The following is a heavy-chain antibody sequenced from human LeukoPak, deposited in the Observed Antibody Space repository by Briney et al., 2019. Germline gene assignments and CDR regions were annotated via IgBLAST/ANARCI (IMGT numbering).Heavy chain of an antibody. D-gene: IGHD1-26*01. CDR2: INHSGST. J-gene: IGHJ5*02. V-gene: IGHV4-34*01. CDR1: GGSFSGYY. Sequence: SETLSLTCAVYGGSFSGYYWSWIRQPPGKGLEWIGEINHSGSTNYNPSLKSRVTISVDTSKNQFSLKLSSVTAADTAVYYCARGAVGATVRGAWFDPWGQGTLVTVSS. CDR3: ARGAVGATVRGAWFDP.